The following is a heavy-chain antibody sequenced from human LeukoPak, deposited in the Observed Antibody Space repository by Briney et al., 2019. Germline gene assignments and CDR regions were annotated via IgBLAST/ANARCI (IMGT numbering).Heavy chain of an antibody. CDR1: GFTFSKAW. CDR3: ATDNKATCYSCHFDY. D-gene: IGHD2-15*01. CDR2: IKLNSEGGAT. V-gene: IGHV3-15*05. J-gene: IGHJ4*02. Sequence: GGSLRLSCAVSGFTFSKAWMNWVRQAPGKGLEWVARIKLNSEGGATDYAAPVKGRFSISRDDSKNTLYLQMNSLKTEGTAVYYCATDNKATCYSCHFDYWGQGTLVSVSS.